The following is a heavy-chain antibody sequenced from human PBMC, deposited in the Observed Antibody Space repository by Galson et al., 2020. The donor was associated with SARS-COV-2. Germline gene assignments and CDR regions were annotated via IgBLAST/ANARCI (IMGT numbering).Heavy chain of an antibody. J-gene: IGHJ4*02. CDR2: IYYSGSS. D-gene: IGHD7-27*01. Sequence: SETLSLTCVVSGGSISREDYYWTWIRQHPGKGLEWIGYIYYSGSSYYNPSLKSQVSISVDTSKNQFSLNVTSVTAADTAVYYCATISMNTGAVDCWGQGTLVTVSS. V-gene: IGHV4-31*11. CDR3: ATISMNTGAVDC. CDR1: GGSISREDYY.